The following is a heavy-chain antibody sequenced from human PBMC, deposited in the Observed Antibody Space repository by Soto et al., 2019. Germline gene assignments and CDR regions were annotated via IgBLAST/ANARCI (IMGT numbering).Heavy chain of an antibody. Sequence: LPETLSLTCPVSSGSISSINWSSWVRQPPGKGLEWIGEIYHGGSTNYNPTLKSRVTISVDKSKIQFSLKLSSVTAADTAVYYWARIATVRYYYMDVWGKGTTVTVSS. CDR3: ARIATVRYYYMDV. J-gene: IGHJ6*03. D-gene: IGHD4-17*01. CDR1: SGSISSINW. V-gene: IGHV4-4*03. CDR2: IYHGGST.